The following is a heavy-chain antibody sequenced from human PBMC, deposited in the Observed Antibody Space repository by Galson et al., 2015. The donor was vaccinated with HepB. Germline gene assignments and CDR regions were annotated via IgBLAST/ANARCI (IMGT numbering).Heavy chain of an antibody. CDR3: ARRSGSYFDVILGRFES. J-gene: IGHJ4*02. D-gene: IGHD1-26*01. V-gene: IGHV3-7*01. CDR1: GFTFRSYW. CDR2: IRQDGREK. Sequence: SLRLSCAASGFTFRSYWMTWVRQAPGKGLEWVANIRQDGREKYYVDSVKGRFTISRDNAKNTLYLQMNSLRAEDAAVYYCARRSGSYFDVILGRFESWGQGTLVTVSS.